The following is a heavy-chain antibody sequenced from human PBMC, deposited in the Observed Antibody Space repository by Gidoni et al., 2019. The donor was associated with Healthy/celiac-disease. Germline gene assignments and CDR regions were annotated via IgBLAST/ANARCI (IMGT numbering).Heavy chain of an antibody. J-gene: IGHJ5*02. D-gene: IGHD4-17*01. V-gene: IGHV3-23*01. Sequence: EVQLLESGGGLVQPGGSLRLPCAASGFPFSSSAMSWVRQAPGKGLEWVSAISGRGGSTYYADSVKGRFTISRDNSKNTLYLQMNSLRAEDTAVYYCAKGASREDYGDYVDWFDPWGQGTLVTVSS. CDR2: ISGRGGST. CDR3: AKGASREDYGDYVDWFDP. CDR1: GFPFSSSA.